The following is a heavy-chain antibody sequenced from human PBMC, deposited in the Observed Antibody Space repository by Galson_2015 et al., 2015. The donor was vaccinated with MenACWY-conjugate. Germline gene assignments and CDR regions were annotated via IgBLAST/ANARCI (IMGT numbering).Heavy chain of an antibody. CDR2: IKADGSFS. CDR1: GFTFNNYW. D-gene: IGHD1-1*01. Sequence: SLRLSCAASGFTFNNYWMHWVRQPPGKGLEWISYIKADGSFSNYADSVKGRFTISTDNAKNMVYLQMDGLGDEDTAVYSCARDNNWFFDSWGQGTLVTVSS. J-gene: IGHJ4*02. CDR3: ARDNNWFFDS. V-gene: IGHV3-74*01.